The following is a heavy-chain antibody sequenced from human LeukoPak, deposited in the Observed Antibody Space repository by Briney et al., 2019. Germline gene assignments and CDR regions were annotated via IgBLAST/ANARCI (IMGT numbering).Heavy chain of an antibody. CDR3: AKDPGRPYYYYMDV. Sequence: GGSLRLSCAASGFTFSSYAMSWVRQAPGKGLEWVSLISGSRSTYYADSVKGRFTISRDNSKNTLYLQMSSLRAEDTAVYYCAKDPGRPYYYYMDVWGKGTTVTMSS. CDR2: ISGSRST. J-gene: IGHJ6*03. CDR1: GFTFSSYA. V-gene: IGHV3-23*01.